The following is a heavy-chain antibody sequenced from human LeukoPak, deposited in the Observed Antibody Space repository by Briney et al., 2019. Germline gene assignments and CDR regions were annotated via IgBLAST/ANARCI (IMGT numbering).Heavy chain of an antibody. CDR1: GFTVSSNY. D-gene: IGHD3-10*01. V-gene: IGHV3-53*01. CDR3: ASNRYYGSGSYYY. Sequence: GGSLRLSCAASGFTVSSNYMSWVRQAPGKGLEWVSVIYSGGSTYYADSVKGRFTISRDNSKNTPYLQMNSLRAEDTAVYYCASNRYYGSGSYYYWGQGTLVTVSS. J-gene: IGHJ4*02. CDR2: IYSGGST.